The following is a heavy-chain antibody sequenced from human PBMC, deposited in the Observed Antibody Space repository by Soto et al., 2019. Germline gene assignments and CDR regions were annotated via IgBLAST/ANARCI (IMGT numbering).Heavy chain of an antibody. J-gene: IGHJ6*02. D-gene: IGHD4-4*01. Sequence: GASVKVSCKASGGTFSSYAISWVRQAPGQGLEWMGGIIPIFGTANYAQKFQGRVTITADESTSTAYMELSSLRSEDTAVYYCARVTRVTTVTGYYYYGMDVWGQGTTVTVSS. CDR2: IIPIFGTA. CDR1: GGTFSSYA. V-gene: IGHV1-69*13. CDR3: ARVTRVTTVTGYYYYGMDV.